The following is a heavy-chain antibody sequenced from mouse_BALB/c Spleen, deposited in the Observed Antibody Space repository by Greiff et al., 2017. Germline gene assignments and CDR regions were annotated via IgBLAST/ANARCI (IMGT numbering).Heavy chain of an antibody. V-gene: IGHV5-4*02. Sequence: EVKVVESGGGLVKPGGSLKLSCAASGFTFSDYYMYWVRQTPEKRLEWVATISDGGSYTYYPDSVKGRFTISRDNAKNNLYLQMSSLKSEDTAMYYCARGGSYGYDFDYWGQGTTRTVSS. CDR1: GFTFSDYY. J-gene: IGHJ2*01. CDR3: ARGGSYGYDFDY. CDR2: ISDGGSYT. D-gene: IGHD2-2*01.